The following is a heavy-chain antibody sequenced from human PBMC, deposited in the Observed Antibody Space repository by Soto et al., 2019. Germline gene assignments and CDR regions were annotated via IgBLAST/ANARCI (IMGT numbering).Heavy chain of an antibody. Sequence: QVQLVQSGAKVKKPGSSVKVSCKVSGGTFNIRWVRQATGQGLEWMGGIIPVIDTANYARKFQGRVVISADRATNIVYMEMMSLTLEDTAVYYWARGSGADAFDLWGQGTMFSVAS. V-gene: IGHV1-69*06. CDR1: GGTFN. D-gene: IGHD3-10*01. CDR2: IIPVIDTA. CDR3: ARGSGADAFDL. J-gene: IGHJ3*01.